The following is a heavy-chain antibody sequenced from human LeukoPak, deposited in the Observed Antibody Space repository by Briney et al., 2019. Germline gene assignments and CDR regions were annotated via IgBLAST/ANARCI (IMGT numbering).Heavy chain of an antibody. CDR3: ARELGDGYNPFDY. CDR2: IYSGGST. CDR1: GLIFSDYY. Sequence: GGSLRLSCEVSGLIFSDYYMGWFRQAPGKGLEWVSVIYSGGSTYYADSVKGRFIISRDSSKNTLYLQMNSLRAEDTAVYYCARELGDGYNPFDYWGQGTLVTVSS. D-gene: IGHD5-24*01. V-gene: IGHV3-53*01. J-gene: IGHJ4*02.